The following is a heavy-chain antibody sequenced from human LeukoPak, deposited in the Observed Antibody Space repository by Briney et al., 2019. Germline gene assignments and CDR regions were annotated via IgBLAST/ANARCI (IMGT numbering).Heavy chain of an antibody. CDR2: IYYSGST. CDR3: ARVSGYYDILTGYFDY. CDR1: GGSISSYY. D-gene: IGHD3-9*01. V-gene: IGHV4-59*01. Sequence: SETLSLTCTVSGGSISSYYWSWIRQPPGKGLEWIGYIYYSGSTNYNPSLKSRVTISVDTSKNQFSLKLSSVTAADTAVYYCARVSGYYDILTGYFDYWGQGTLVTVSS. J-gene: IGHJ4*02.